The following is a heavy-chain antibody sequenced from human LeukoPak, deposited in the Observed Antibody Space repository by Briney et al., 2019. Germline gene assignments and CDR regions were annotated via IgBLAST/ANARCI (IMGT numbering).Heavy chain of an antibody. J-gene: IGHJ4*02. D-gene: IGHD5-24*01. CDR2: ISWNSGSI. CDR3: ARWFSSDSRFDY. V-gene: IGHV3-9*01. CDR1: GFTFDDYA. Sequence: SGGSLRLSCAASGFTFDDYAMHWVRQAPGKGLEWVSGISWNSGSIGYADSVKGRFTISRDNAKNSLYLQMNSLRAEDTAVYYCARWFSSDSRFDYWGQGTLVTVSS.